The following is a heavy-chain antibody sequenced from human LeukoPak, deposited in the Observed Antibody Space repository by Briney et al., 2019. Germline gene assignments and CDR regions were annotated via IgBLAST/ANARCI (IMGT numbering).Heavy chain of an antibody. J-gene: IGHJ4*02. D-gene: IGHD3-3*01. CDR3: ARDLRDFWSGMDGGYFDY. CDR1: GGSISSYY. CDR2: IYYSGST. Sequence: SETLSLTCTVSGGSISSYYWSWIRQPPGKGLEWIGYIYYSGSTNYNPSLKSRVTISVDTSKNQFSLKLSSVTAADTAVYYCARDLRDFWSGMDGGYFDYWGQGTLVTVSS. V-gene: IGHV4-59*01.